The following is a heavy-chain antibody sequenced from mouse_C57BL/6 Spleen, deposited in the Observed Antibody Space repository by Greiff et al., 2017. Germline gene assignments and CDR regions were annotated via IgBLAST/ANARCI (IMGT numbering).Heavy chain of an antibody. CDR2: IWSGGST. V-gene: IGHV2-2*01. J-gene: IGHJ1*03. Sequence: VQRVESGPGLVQPSQSLSITCTVSGFSLTSYGVHWVRQSPGKGLEWLGVIWSGGSTDYNAAFISRLGIGKDNSKSQVYFKMTSLQADDTAIYYCALSAGTGGYFDVWGTGTTVTVSS. CDR1: GFSLTSYG. D-gene: IGHD4-1*01. CDR3: ALSAGTGGYFDV.